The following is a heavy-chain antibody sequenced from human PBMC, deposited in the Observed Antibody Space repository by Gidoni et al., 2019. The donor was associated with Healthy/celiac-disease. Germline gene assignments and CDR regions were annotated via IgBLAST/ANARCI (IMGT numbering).Heavy chain of an antibody. J-gene: IGHJ4*02. V-gene: IGHV3-30-3*01. CDR2: SSYEGINK. CDR1: GFTFRSYA. CDR3: AREVAGAGTVDY. Sequence: QVQLVESGGGVVQPGRSLRLSCADSGFTFRSYAIHWGRQAPGKGLAWVGVSSYEGINKDHPYSRKGRVNLSRDNSKNTLDLQMNSLRAEDKAVYYWAREVAGAGTVDYWGQGNLGNVAA. D-gene: IGHD6-19*01.